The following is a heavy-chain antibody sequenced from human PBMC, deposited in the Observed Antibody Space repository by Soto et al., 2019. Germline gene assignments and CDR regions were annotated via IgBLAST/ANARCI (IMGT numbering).Heavy chain of an antibody. J-gene: IGHJ6*02. CDR2: ISYDGSNK. D-gene: IGHD2-8*01. CDR3: ARKRCVRHRVYYYCGMDV. Sequence: GGSLRLSCAASGFTFSSYAMHWVRQAPGKGLEWVAVISYDGSNKYYAASVKGRFTISRDTSKNTLYLQMNSLSAADTAVYYCARKRCVRHRVYYYCGMDVWGQGTTVTVSS. V-gene: IGHV3-30-3*01. CDR1: GFTFSSYA.